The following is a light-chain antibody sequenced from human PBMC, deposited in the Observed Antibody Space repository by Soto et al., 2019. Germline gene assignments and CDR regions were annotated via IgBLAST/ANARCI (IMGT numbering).Light chain of an antibody. CDR2: GAS. CDR3: HQYLNWPQA. Sequence: ETVMTQSPATLSVSPGERVTLSCRASESVSTHLAWYQQKPGQAPRLLIYGASARATGIPDRFSGSGSGTEFTLIISNLQPEDFALYYCHQYLNWPQAFGQGTKVEIK. CDR1: ESVSTH. J-gene: IGKJ1*01. V-gene: IGKV3-15*01.